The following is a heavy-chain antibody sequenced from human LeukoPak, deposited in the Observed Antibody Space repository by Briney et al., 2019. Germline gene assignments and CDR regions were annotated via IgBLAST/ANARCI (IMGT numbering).Heavy chain of an antibody. J-gene: IGHJ6*03. CDR1: GGSFSGYY. D-gene: IGHD2-15*01. Sequence: SETLSLTCAVYGGSFSGYYWSWIRQPPGKGLEWIGEINHSGSTNYNPSLKSRVTISVDTSKNQFSLKLSSVTAADTAVYYCARDYRYCSGGSCYTRPSYYYYYVDVWGKGTTVTVSS. V-gene: IGHV4-34*01. CDR3: ARDYRYCSGGSCYTRPSYYYYYVDV. CDR2: INHSGST.